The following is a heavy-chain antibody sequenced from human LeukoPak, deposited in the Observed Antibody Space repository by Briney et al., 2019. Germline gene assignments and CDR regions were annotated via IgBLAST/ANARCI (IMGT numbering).Heavy chain of an antibody. D-gene: IGHD2-8*01. CDR2: INPNSGGT. Sequence: ASVKVSCKASGYTFTGYYMHWVRQAPGQGLEWMGWINPNSGGTNYAQKFQGRVTMTRDTSISTAYMELSRLRSDVTAVYYCARDRERYCTNGVCYEKNWFDPWGQGTLVTVSS. CDR3: ARDRERYCTNGVCYEKNWFDP. J-gene: IGHJ5*02. CDR1: GYTFTGYY. V-gene: IGHV1-2*02.